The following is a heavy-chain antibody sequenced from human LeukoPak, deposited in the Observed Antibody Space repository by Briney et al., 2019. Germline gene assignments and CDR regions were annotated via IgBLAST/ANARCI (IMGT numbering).Heavy chain of an antibody. CDR3: AKRGPIYSSSPGNYFDY. V-gene: IGHV3-33*06. CDR2: IWYDGSNK. J-gene: IGHJ4*02. D-gene: IGHD6-6*01. CDR1: GFTFSSYG. Sequence: GGSLRLSCAASGFTFSSYGMHWVRQAPGKGLEWVAVIWYDGSNKYYADSVKGRFTISRDNSKNTLYLQMNSLRAEDTAVYYCAKRGPIYSSSPGNYFDYWGQGTLVTVSS.